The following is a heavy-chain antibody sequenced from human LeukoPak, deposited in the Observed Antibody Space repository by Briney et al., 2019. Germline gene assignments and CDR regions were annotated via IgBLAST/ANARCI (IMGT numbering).Heavy chain of an antibody. D-gene: IGHD3-22*01. CDR1: GFTFSSNA. J-gene: IGHJ4*02. V-gene: IGHV3-30*01. CDR3: ARDPYYFDSSGYADY. CDR2: ISYDGSDK. Sequence: TGGSLRLSCAASGFTFSSNAMHWVRQAPGKGLGGVAVISYDGSDKNYADSVKGRFTISRDNSKSTLCLQMDSLRTEDTAVYYCARDPYYFDSSGYADYWGQGTLVTVSS.